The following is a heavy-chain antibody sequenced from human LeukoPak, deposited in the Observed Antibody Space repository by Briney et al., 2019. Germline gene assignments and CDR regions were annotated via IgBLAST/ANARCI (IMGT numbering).Heavy chain of an antibody. CDR2: INPNSGGT. CDR3: ARGGLANNDY. V-gene: IGHV1-2*06. Sequence: ASVKVSCKASGYTFTGYYTHWVRQAPGQGLEWMGRINPNSGGTNYAQKFQGRVTLTRDTSNSTAYMELRRLRSDDTAVYYCARGGLANNDYWGQGTLVTVSS. D-gene: IGHD6-19*01. CDR1: GYTFTGYY. J-gene: IGHJ4*02.